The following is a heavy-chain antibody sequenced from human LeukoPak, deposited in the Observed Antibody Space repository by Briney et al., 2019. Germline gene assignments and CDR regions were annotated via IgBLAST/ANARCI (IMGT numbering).Heavy chain of an antibody. CDR3: ARGTLLWFGDLFDSYLFDY. CDR2: IYTSGST. CDR1: GGSISSYY. V-gene: IGHV4-4*07. Sequence: SETLSLTCTVSGGSISSYYWSWIRQPAGKGLEWIGRIYTSGSTNYNPSLKSRVTMSVDTSKNQFSLKLSSVTAADTAVYYCARGTLLWFGDLFDSYLFDYWGQGTLVTVSS. D-gene: IGHD3-10*01. J-gene: IGHJ4*02.